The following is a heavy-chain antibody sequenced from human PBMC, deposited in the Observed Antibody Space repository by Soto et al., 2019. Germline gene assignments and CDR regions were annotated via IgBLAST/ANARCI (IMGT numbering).Heavy chain of an antibody. CDR1: AYTFTSYG. J-gene: IGHJ6*02. D-gene: IGHD4-4*01. CDR3: ARDGDGRMTTNPYYYNGMDV. V-gene: IGHV1-18*04. CDR2: ISAYNGNT. Sequence: ASVKVSCKASAYTFTSYGSSRVRRARGQGLEWMGWISAYNGNTNYAQKLQGRVTMTTDTSTSTAYMELRSLRSDDTAVYYCARDGDGRMTTNPYYYNGMDVWGPGTTVTVSS.